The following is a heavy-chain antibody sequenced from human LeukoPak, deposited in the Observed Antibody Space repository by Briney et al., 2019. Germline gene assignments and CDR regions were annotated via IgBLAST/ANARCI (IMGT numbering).Heavy chain of an antibody. CDR3: ARGTYYYGSGSYVFIL. Sequence: GASVKVSCKASGGTFSSYDINWVRQATGQGLEWMGWMNPNSGNTGYAQKFQGRVTITRNTSISTAYMELSSLRSEDTAVYYCARGTYYYGSGSYVFILWGQGTLVTVSS. CDR1: GGTFSSYD. D-gene: IGHD3-10*01. J-gene: IGHJ4*02. V-gene: IGHV1-8*03. CDR2: MNPNSGNT.